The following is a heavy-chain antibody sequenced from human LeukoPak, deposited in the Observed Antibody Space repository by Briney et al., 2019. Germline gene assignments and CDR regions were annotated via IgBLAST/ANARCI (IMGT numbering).Heavy chain of an antibody. J-gene: IGHJ4*02. CDR3: ARLRPYSGSYLDY. Sequence: PSETLSLTCTVSGGSISSYYWSWIRQPPGKGLEWIGYIYYSGSTNYNPSLKSRVTISVDTSKNQFSLKLSSVTAADTAVYYCARLRPYSGSYLDYWGQGTLVTVSS. V-gene: IGHV4-59*08. CDR2: IYYSGST. D-gene: IGHD1-26*01. CDR1: GGSISSYY.